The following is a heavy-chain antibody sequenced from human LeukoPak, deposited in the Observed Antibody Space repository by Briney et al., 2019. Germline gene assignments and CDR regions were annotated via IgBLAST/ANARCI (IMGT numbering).Heavy chain of an antibody. J-gene: IGHJ4*02. Sequence: SETLSLTCTVSGGSISSSSYYWGWIRQPPGKGLEWIGSIYYSGSTYYNPSLKSRVTISVDTSKNQFSLKLSSVTAADTAVYYCARGIAVAVWAPTNFDYWGQGTLVTVSS. CDR3: ARGIAVAVWAPTNFDY. V-gene: IGHV4-39*07. D-gene: IGHD6-19*01. CDR1: GGSISSSSYY. CDR2: IYYSGST.